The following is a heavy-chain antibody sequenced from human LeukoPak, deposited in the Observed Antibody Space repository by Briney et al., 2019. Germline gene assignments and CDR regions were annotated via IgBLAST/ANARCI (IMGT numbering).Heavy chain of an antibody. CDR2: IIPIFGTA. J-gene: IGHJ5*02. Sequence: SVKVSCKASGGTFSSYAISWVRQAPGQGLEWMGGIIPIFGTANYAQKFQGRVTITTDESTSRAHMELSSLRSEDTAVYYCARHDVWYSSGWYNWFDPWGQGTLVTVSS. CDR1: GGTFSSYA. D-gene: IGHD6-19*01. V-gene: IGHV1-69*05. CDR3: ARHDVWYSSGWYNWFDP.